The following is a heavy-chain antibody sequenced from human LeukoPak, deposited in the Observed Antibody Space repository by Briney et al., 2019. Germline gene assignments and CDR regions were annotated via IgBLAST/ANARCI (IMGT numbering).Heavy chain of an antibody. CDR1: GFTFSNYA. Sequence: GGSLRLSCSASGFTFSNYAMHWVRQAPGKGLEYVSGINYSGGSTYYADSLKGRFTISRDNSKNTLNLQMSSLRAEDTAVYYCTTNDAFDIWGQGTMVTVSS. V-gene: IGHV3-64D*09. J-gene: IGHJ3*02. CDR2: INYSGGST. CDR3: TTNDAFDI. D-gene: IGHD1-14*01.